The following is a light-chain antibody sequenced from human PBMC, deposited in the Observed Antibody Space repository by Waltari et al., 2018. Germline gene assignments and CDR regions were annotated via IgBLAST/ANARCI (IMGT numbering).Light chain of an antibody. CDR2: AAS. CDR3: HQYNSYPQT. J-gene: IGKJ2*01. CDR1: QGISSY. V-gene: IGKV1-9*01. Sequence: DIQLTQSPSFLSASVGDRVTITCRASQGISSYLAWYQQKPGKAPKLLIYAASTLQSGVPSRFSGSGSGTEFTLTISGLQSEDFATYYCHQYNSYPQTFGQGTKLEI.